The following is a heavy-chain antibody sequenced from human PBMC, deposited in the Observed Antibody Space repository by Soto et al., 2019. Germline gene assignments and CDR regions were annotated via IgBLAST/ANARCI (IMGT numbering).Heavy chain of an antibody. J-gene: IGHJ4*02. Sequence: EVQLVESGGGLVQPGGPLGLPLPASGFTFSPYWRSWVRQAPGRGLEWVANIKQGGSERYYVDSVKGRFTISRDDGSNSLYLQMNTLRVEDTAVYYCARDCSGGSCELWGQGTLVTVSS. CDR3: ARDCSGGSCEL. D-gene: IGHD2-15*01. V-gene: IGHV3-7*04. CDR1: GFTFSPYW. CDR2: IKQGGSER.